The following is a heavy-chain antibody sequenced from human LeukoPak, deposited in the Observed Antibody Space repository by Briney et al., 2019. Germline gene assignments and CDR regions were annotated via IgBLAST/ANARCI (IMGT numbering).Heavy chain of an antibody. D-gene: IGHD6-13*01. CDR2: MNPNSGNT. V-gene: IGHV1-8*01. CDR1: GYTFTSYD. J-gene: IGHJ6*02. CDR3: ARGQQLVPDYYYGMDA. Sequence: ASVKVSCKASGYTFTSYDINWVRQATGQGLEWMGWMNPNSGNTGYAQKFQGRVTMTRNTSISTAYMELSSLRSEDTAVYYCARGQQLVPDYYYGMDAWGQGTTVTVSS.